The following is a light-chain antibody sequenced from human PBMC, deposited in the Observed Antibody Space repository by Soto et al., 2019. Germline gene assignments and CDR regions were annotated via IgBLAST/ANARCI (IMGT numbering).Light chain of an antibody. CDR3: HVWDSSSDHYV. Sequence: SYELTQPPSVSVAPGQTARVTCGGNNIGSESVHWYQQKPGQAPVLVVYDDSDRPSGIPDRFSGSNSGDTATLTIRRVEAGDEADYYCHVWDSSSDHYVFGTGTKVTV. CDR1: NIGSES. J-gene: IGLJ1*01. V-gene: IGLV3-21*02. CDR2: DDS.